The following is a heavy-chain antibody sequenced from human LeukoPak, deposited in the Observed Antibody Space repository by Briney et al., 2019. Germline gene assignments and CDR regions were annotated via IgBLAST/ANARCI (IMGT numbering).Heavy chain of an antibody. V-gene: IGHV3-43*02. CDR2: ISGDGGST. Sequence: GGSLRLSCAASGFTFDDYGMSWVRQAPGKGLEWVSLISGDGGSTYYADSVKGRFTISRDNSKNSLYLQMNSLRTEDTALYYCAKFTGWLQSAHDYFDYWGQGTLVTVSS. CDR3: AKFTGWLQSAHDYFDY. D-gene: IGHD5-24*01. J-gene: IGHJ4*02. CDR1: GFTFDDYG.